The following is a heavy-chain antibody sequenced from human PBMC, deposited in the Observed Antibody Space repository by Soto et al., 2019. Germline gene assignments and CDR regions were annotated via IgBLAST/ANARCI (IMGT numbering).Heavy chain of an antibody. D-gene: IGHD3-10*01. J-gene: IGHJ4*02. V-gene: IGHV4-34*01. Sequence: SETLSLTCAVYGGSFSGYYWSWIRQPPGKGLEWIGEINHSGSTNYNPSLKSRVTISVDTSKNQFSLKLSSVTAADTAVYYCARGAMWTGYYYGSGSYYNSYYFDYWGQGTLVTVSS. CDR3: ARGAMWTGYYYGSGSYYNSYYFDY. CDR1: GGSFSGYY. CDR2: INHSGST.